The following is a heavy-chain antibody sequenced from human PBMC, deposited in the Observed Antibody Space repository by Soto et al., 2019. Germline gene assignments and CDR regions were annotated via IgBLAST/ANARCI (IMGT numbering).Heavy chain of an antibody. V-gene: IGHV1-69*13. Sequence: SVKVSCKASGGTFSSYAISWVRQAPGQGLEWMGGIIPIFGTANYAQKFQGRVTITADESTSTAYMELSSLRSEDTAVYYCAQKLMIKFGAVIDEYYYYGMDVWGQGTTVTVSS. CDR3: AQKLMIKFGAVIDEYYYYGMDV. CDR2: IIPIFGTA. D-gene: IGHD3-16*01. CDR1: GGTFSSYA. J-gene: IGHJ6*02.